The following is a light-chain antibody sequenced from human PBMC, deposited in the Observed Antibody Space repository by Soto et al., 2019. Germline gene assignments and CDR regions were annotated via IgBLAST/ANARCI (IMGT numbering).Light chain of an antibody. CDR3: SSYTSSRSYV. V-gene: IGLV2-14*02. CDR2: EGS. CDR1: TSDVGAYNL. J-gene: IGLJ1*01. Sequence: QPVLTQPASVSGSPGQSITISCTGTTSDVGAYNLVSWYQQHPGKAPKLMIYEGSKRPPGVSNRFSGSKSGNTASLTISGLQAEDEADYYCSSYTSSRSYVFGTGTKVTVL.